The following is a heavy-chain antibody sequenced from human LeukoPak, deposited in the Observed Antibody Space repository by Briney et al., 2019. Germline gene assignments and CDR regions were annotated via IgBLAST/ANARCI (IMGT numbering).Heavy chain of an antibody. D-gene: IGHD3-22*01. CDR2: ISGSGGST. CDR3: ARGTEYYYDSDDAFDI. J-gene: IGHJ3*02. Sequence: PGGSLRLSCAASGFTFSSYAMSWVRQAPGKGLEWVSAISGSGGSTYYADSVKGRFTISRDNSKNTLYLQMGSLRAEDMAVYYCARGTEYYYDSDDAFDIWGQGTMVTVSS. V-gene: IGHV3-23*01. CDR1: GFTFSSYA.